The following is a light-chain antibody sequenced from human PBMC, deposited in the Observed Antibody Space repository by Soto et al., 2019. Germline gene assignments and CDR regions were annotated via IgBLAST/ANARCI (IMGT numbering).Light chain of an antibody. CDR3: CSYAGMYSVI. CDR1: SSDVGGYSF. Sequence: QSALTQPPSVSGSPGQSVTISCSGTSSDVGGYSFVSWYQQHPGNTPKLIIYDVRNRPSGVPDRFSGSKSGNTASLTISGLQAEDEAHYYCCSYAGMYSVIFGRGTKLTVL. V-gene: IGLV2-11*01. J-gene: IGLJ2*01. CDR2: DVR.